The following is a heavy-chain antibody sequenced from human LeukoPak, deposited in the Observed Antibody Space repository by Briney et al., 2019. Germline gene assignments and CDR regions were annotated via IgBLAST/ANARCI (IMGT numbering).Heavy chain of an antibody. D-gene: IGHD3-22*01. CDR3: ASTTMIVRH. J-gene: IGHJ4*02. Sequence: SETLSLTCTVSGGSISSSYYYWGWIRQPPGEGLECIGSLFYTGTTHYSPSLRSRVTISVDTSKNQFSLKLSSVTAADTAVYYCASTTMIVRHWGQGTLVTVSS. CDR2: LFYTGTT. V-gene: IGHV4-39*01. CDR1: GGSISSSYYY.